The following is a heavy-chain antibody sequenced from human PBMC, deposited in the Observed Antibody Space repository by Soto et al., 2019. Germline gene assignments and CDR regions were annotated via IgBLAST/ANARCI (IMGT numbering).Heavy chain of an antibody. V-gene: IGHV4-59*01. CDR2: IYYDGST. D-gene: IGHD6-25*01. CDR3: ARDQLSSGLYVWFDT. Sequence: PSETLSLTCTVSGGSISTYYWSWIRQPPGKGLEWIEYIYYDGSTSYNPSLRSRVTISVDTSKNQFSLILSSVTSADTAVYYCARDQLSSGLYVWFDTLGQGTLVTVSS. CDR1: GGSISTYY. J-gene: IGHJ5*02.